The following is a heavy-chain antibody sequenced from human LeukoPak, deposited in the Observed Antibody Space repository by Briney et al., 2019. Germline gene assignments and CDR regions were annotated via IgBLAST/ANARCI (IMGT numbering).Heavy chain of an antibody. J-gene: IGHJ3*02. CDR1: GGSISSGDYY. V-gene: IGHV4-30-4*01. CDR2: IYYSGST. CDR3: ARGGLMDCSGGSCYSSAHAFDI. Sequence: PSETLSLTCTVSGGSISSGDYYWSWIRQPPGKGLEWIGYIYYSGSTYYNPSLKSRVTISVDTSKNQFSLKLSSVTAADTAVYYCARGGLMDCSGGSCYSSAHAFDIWGQGTMVTVSS. D-gene: IGHD2-15*01.